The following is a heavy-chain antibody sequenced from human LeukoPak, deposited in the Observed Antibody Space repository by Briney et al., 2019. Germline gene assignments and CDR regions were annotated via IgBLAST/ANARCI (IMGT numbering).Heavy chain of an antibody. CDR3: ARDPGYQPKTGRNWLDP. D-gene: IGHD2-2*01. Sequence: GGSLRLSCAASGFTFSSYAMHWVRQAPGKGLEWVAVISYDGNNKYYADSVKGRFTISRDNSKNTVYLQMNSLRAEDTAVYYCARDPGYQPKTGRNWLDPWGQGTLVTVSS. CDR2: ISYDGNNK. J-gene: IGHJ5*02. V-gene: IGHV3-30*04. CDR1: GFTFSSYA.